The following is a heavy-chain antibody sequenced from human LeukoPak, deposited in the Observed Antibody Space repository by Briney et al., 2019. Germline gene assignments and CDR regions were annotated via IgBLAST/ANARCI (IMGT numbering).Heavy chain of an antibody. CDR3: AKDRRDAATNPFDP. V-gene: IGHV3-23*01. Sequence: PGGTLRLSCAASGFTFSTYGMSWVRQAPGKGLEWVSAISGSGGSTHYADSVKGRFTISRDNSKSTLYLQMNSLRAEDTAIYYCAKDRRDAATNPFDPWGQGTLATVSS. J-gene: IGHJ5*02. CDR1: GFTFSTYG. CDR2: ISGSGGST. D-gene: IGHD1-14*01.